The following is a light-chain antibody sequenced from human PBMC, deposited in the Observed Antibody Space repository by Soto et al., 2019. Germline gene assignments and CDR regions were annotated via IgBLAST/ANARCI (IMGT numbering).Light chain of an antibody. CDR3: MQSTQLPPT. V-gene: IGKV2D-29*02. CDR1: QXLLHITGETF. J-gene: IGKJ5*01. Sequence: DVVMTHTPLSLSVAPAQPASISXXSSQXLLHITGETFLFWYLQKPGQSPQXXIYEVSTRVSGVPDRFSGSGSGTDFTLEISRVETDDVGIYYCMQSTQLPPTFGQGTRLEIK. CDR2: EVS.